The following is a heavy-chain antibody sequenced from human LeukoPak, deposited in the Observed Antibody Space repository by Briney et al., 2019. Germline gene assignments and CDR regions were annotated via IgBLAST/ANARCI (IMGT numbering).Heavy chain of an antibody. J-gene: IGHJ4*02. CDR2: INPNSGGT. CDR1: GYTFTGYF. Sequence: GASVKVSCKASGYTFTGYFMHWVRQAPGQGPEWMGWINPNSGGTNYAQKFQGRVTMTRDTSMSTAFMELSSLTSEDTAVYYCARGVNSQGTAKVLFDSWGQGSLVTASA. D-gene: IGHD5-18*01. V-gene: IGHV1-2*02. CDR3: ARGVNSQGTAKVLFDS.